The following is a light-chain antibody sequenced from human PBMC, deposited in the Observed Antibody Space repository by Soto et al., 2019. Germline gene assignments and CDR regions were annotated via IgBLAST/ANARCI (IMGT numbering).Light chain of an antibody. Sequence: QSALTQPASVSGSPGQSITIACTGTSSEVGGYNYVSWYQQHPGKAPKLMIYDVSNRPSGVSNRFSGSKSGNTASLTIAGLHAEDEADYYCSSYTSSSTRVFGTGTKVTVL. CDR1: SSEVGGYNY. J-gene: IGLJ1*01. CDR3: SSYTSSSTRV. CDR2: DVS. V-gene: IGLV2-14*01.